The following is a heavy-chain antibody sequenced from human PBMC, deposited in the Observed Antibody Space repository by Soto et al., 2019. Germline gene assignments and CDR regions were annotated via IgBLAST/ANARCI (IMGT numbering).Heavy chain of an antibody. CDR1: GYTFTSYG. CDR2: ISAYNCNT. J-gene: IGHJ4*02. CDR3: ARDFYGSVAGTMVY. D-gene: IGHD6-19*01. Sequence: QVQLVQSGAEVKKPGASVKVSCKASGYTFTSYGISWVRQAPGQGLEWMGWISAYNCNTNYAQKLQGRVTMTTDTNTSTAYMELRSLRSDKTAVYYCARDFYGSVAGTMVYWGQGTLVTVSS. V-gene: IGHV1-18*04.